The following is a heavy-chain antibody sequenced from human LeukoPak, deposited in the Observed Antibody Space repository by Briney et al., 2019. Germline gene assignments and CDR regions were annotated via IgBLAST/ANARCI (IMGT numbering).Heavy chain of an antibody. CDR2: IYYSGST. J-gene: IGHJ3*02. D-gene: IGHD2-15*01. CDR3: ARDQVVRGVDAFDI. CDR1: GGSISSYY. V-gene: IGHV4-59*01. Sequence: PSETLSLTCTVSGGSISSYYWSWIRQPPGKGLEWIGYIYYSGSTNYNPSLKSRVTISVDTSKNQFPLKLSSVTAADTAVYYCARDQVVRGVDAFDIWGQGTMVTVSS.